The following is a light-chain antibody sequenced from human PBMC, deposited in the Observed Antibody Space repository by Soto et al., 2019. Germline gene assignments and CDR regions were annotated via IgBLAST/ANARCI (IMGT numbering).Light chain of an antibody. CDR1: QSVSSSY. Sequence: ESVLTQSPDTLSLSPGERATLSCRASQSVSSSYLAWYQQKPGQAPRLLIYGASSRATGIPDRFSGSGSGTYFTLTISSLEPEYFALYYCQQYASSPWTFGQGTKVEI. CDR3: QQYASSPWT. J-gene: IGKJ1*01. CDR2: GAS. V-gene: IGKV3-20*01.